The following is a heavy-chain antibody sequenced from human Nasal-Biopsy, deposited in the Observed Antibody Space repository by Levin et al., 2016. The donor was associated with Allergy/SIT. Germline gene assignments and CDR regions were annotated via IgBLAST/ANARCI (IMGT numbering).Heavy chain of an antibody. V-gene: IGHV4-39*01. CDR1: GGSIISSSYY. Sequence: SETLSLTCTVSGGSIISSSYYWAWVRQPPGKGLEWIGSIYYTGTTDYNPSLKSRLSISIDTAKYKVSLKLNSVTASDTAVYYCARLGRAVTGIAFDIWGQGTMVNVSS. CDR3: ARLGRAVTGIAFDI. D-gene: IGHD2-21*02. J-gene: IGHJ3*02. CDR2: IYYTGTT.